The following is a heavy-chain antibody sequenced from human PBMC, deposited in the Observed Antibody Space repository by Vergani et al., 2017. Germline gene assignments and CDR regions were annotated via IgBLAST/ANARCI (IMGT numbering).Heavy chain of an antibody. V-gene: IGHV4-34*01. D-gene: IGHD2-2*01. CDR1: GGSFSGYY. J-gene: IGHJ5*02. CDR3: AREGCTSCKQTNWFDP. Sequence: QVQLQQWGAGLLKPSETLSLICAVYGGSFSGYYWSWIRQPPGKGLEWIGEINHSGSTNYNPSLKSRVTISVDTSKNQFSLKLSSVTAADTAVYYCAREGCTSCKQTNWFDPWGQGTLVTVSS. CDR2: INHSGST.